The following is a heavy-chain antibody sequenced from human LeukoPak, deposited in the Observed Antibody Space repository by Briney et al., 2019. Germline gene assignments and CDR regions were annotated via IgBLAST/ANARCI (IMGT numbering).Heavy chain of an antibody. D-gene: IGHD3-22*01. V-gene: IGHV3-53*01. CDR2: IYSGGST. CDR3: ARYFYDSSGYPYYFDY. J-gene: IGHJ4*02. CDR1: GFTVSSNY. Sequence: QPEGSLRLSCVASGFTVSSNYMSWVRQAPGKGLEWVSVIYSGGSTYYADSVKGRFTISKDNSKNTLYLQMNSLRAEDTAVYYCARYFYDSSGYPYYFDYWGQGTLVTVSS.